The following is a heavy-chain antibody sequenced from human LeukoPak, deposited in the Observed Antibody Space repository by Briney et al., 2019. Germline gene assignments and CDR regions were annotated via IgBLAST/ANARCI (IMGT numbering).Heavy chain of an antibody. J-gene: IGHJ5*02. Sequence: SETLSLTCTVSGGSISSGGYYWSWIRQXXXXXXXWIGYIYYSGSTYYNPSLKSRVTISVDTSKNQFSLKLSSVTAADTAVYYCARGGITWFDPWGQGTLVTVSS. CDR1: GGSISSGGYY. CDR2: IYYSGST. CDR3: ARGGITWFDP. V-gene: IGHV4-31*03. D-gene: IGHD2-15*01.